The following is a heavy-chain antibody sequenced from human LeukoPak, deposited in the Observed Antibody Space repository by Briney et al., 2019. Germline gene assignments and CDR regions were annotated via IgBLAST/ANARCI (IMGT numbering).Heavy chain of an antibody. D-gene: IGHD1-26*01. CDR3: AKGRGWEASYYYYYMDV. CDR2: ISYDGSNK. CDR1: GFTFSSYG. V-gene: IGHV3-30*18. J-gene: IGHJ6*03. Sequence: PGGSLRLSCAASGFTFSSYGMHWVRQAPGKVLEWVAVISYDGSNKYYADSVKGRFTISRDNSKNTLYLQMNSLRAEDTAVYYCAKGRGWEASYYYYYMDVWGKGTTVTISS.